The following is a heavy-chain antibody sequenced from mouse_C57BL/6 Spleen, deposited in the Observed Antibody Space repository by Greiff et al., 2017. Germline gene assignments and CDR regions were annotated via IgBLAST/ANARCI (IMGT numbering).Heavy chain of an antibody. J-gene: IGHJ4*01. CDR3: AYYYISSYYAIGY. D-gene: IGHD1-1*01. Sequence: VQLQQSGPELVKPGASVKISCKASGYTFNDYYMNWVKQSHGKSLEWIGDINPNNGGTSSNQKFKGKATLTVDKSSSTAYMELRSLTSEDSAVYYCAYYYISSYYAIGYWGQGTSVTVSS. CDR1: GYTFNDYY. V-gene: IGHV1-26*01. CDR2: INPNNGGT.